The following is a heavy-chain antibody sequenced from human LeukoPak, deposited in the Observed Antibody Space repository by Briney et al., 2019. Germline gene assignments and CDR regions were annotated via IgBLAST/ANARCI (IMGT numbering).Heavy chain of an antibody. D-gene: IGHD2-15*01. Sequence: GGSLRLSCAASGFTFSTYSMNWVRQAPGKGLEWVSSISSSSTYIYYADSVKGRFTISRDNAKNSLYLQMNSLRAEDTAVYYCARAPYCSGGSCYSGFDPWGQGTLVTVSS. CDR1: GFTFSTYS. CDR3: ARAPYCSGGSCYSGFDP. CDR2: ISSSSTYI. V-gene: IGHV3-21*01. J-gene: IGHJ5*02.